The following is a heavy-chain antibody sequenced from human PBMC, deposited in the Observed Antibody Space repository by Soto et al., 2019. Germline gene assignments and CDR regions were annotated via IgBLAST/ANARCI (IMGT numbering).Heavy chain of an antibody. CDR1: GFTFSSYG. V-gene: IGHV3-30*18. CDR3: AKDLLGFGIGSPYDY. D-gene: IGHD3-3*01. J-gene: IGHJ4*02. Sequence: QVQLVESGGGVVQPGRSLRLSCAASGFTFSSYGMHWVRQAPGKGLEWVAVISYDGSNNYYTDSVKGRFTISRDNSRNTLYLQMTSLRAEDTAVYYCAKDLLGFGIGSPYDYWGQGTLVTVSS. CDR2: ISYDGSNN.